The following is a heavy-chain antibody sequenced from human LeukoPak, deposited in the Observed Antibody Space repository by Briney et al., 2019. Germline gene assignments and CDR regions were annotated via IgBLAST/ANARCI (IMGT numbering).Heavy chain of an antibody. J-gene: IGHJ4*02. CDR1: GGTFSSYA. CDR3: ARDLQQLVL. Sequence: GASVKVSCKASGGTFSSYAISWVRQAPGQGLEWMGIINPSGGSTSYAQKFQGRVTMTRDTSTSTVYMELSSLRSEDTAVYYCARDLQQLVLWGQGTLVTVSS. D-gene: IGHD6-13*01. CDR2: INPSGGST. V-gene: IGHV1-46*01.